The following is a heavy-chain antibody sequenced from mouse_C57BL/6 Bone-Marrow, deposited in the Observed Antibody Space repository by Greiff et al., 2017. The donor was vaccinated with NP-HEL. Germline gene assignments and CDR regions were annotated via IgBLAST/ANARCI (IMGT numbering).Heavy chain of an antibody. J-gene: IGHJ1*03. Sequence: QVQLQQPGAELVRPGSSVKLSCKASGYTFTSYWMHWVKQRPIQGLEWIGNIDPSDSETHYNQKFKDKATLTVDISSSTAYMQLSSLTSEDTAVYYSAKDPHYYGSRYWYFDVWGTGTTVTVAS. CDR2: IDPSDSET. CDR3: AKDPHYYGSRYWYFDV. CDR1: GYTFTSYW. V-gene: IGHV1-52*01. D-gene: IGHD1-1*01.